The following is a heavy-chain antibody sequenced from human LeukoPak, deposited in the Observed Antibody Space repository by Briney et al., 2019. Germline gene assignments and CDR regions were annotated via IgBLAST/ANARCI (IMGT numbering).Heavy chain of an antibody. Sequence: SETLSLTCAVYGGSFSGYYWSWIRQPPGKGLEWIGEINHSGSTNYNPSLKSRVTISVDTSKNQFSLKLSSVTAADTAVYYCARVVVIEATGGFDYWGQGTLVTVSS. CDR3: ARVVVIEATGGFDY. V-gene: IGHV4-34*01. CDR2: INHSGST. J-gene: IGHJ4*02. D-gene: IGHD3-22*01. CDR1: GGSFSGYY.